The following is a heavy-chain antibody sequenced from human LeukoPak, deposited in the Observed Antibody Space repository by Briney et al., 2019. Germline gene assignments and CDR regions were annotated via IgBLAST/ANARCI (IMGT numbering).Heavy chain of an antibody. CDR1: GYTFTGYY. V-gene: IGHV1-2*02. D-gene: IGHD2-15*01. J-gene: IGHJ4*02. Sequence: GASVKVSCKASGYTFTGYYMHWVRQAPGQGLDWMGWIDTNSGATKYAQKFQGRVTITRDTSIGTAYMELSTLISDDTAVYYCASEAFCVGGSCQLHRVASWGPGTLVTVSS. CDR2: IDTNSGAT. CDR3: ASEAFCVGGSCQLHRVAS.